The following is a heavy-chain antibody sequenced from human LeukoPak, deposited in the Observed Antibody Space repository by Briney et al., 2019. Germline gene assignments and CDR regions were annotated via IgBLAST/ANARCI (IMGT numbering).Heavy chain of an antibody. CDR1: GFTFSSYA. CDR3: ARGLYSCSP. D-gene: IGHD6-6*01. CDR2: ISGSGFT. Sequence: GGSLRLSCAASGFTFSSYAMSWVRQAPGKGLEWVSAISGSGFTYYADSVKGRFTISRDNSKNTLYLQMNSLRAEDTAVYYCARGLYSCSPWGQGTLVTVSS. J-gene: IGHJ4*02. V-gene: IGHV3-23*01.